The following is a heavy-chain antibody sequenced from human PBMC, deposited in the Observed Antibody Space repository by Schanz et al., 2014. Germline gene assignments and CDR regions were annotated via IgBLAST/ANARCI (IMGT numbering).Heavy chain of an antibody. D-gene: IGHD3-3*01. Sequence: QVHLVQSGAEVKRPGASVKVSCKASEYSFTSYSMHWVRQAPGQRLEWMGWINTGSGDTKYSQNLQGRVTMTTDTSTSTVYMELRSLRSDDTAVYYCARSVGRDFWSGYYTRFDYWGQGTLVTVPS. CDR1: EYSFTSYS. CDR3: ARSVGRDFWSGYYTRFDY. V-gene: IGHV1-3*04. J-gene: IGHJ4*02. CDR2: INTGSGDT.